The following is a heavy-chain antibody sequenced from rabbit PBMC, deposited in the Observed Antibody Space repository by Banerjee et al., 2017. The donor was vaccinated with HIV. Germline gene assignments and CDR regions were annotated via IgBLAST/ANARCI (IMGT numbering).Heavy chain of an antibody. Sequence: QSLEESGGDLVKPEGSLTLTCTASGFDFSSYYYMCWVRQAPGKGLEWIACIQPNSDRTWYASWAKDRFTMSKPSSTTVTLQMTSLTAADTATYFCARDLGGDSNTNYYFNLWGPGTLVTVS. J-gene: IGHJ4*01. CDR3: ARDLGGDSNTNYYFNL. CDR2: IQPNSDRT. D-gene: IGHD7-1*01. V-gene: IGHV1S40*01. CDR1: GFDFSSYYY.